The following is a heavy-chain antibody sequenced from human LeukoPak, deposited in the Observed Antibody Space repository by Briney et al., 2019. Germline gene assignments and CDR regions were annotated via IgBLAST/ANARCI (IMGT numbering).Heavy chain of an antibody. CDR3: ARWRGGGYDGFDP. Sequence: ASVKVSCKASGYTFTGYYMHWVRQAPGQGLEWMGWINPNSGGTNYAQKLQGRVTMTTDTSTSTAYMELRSLRSDDTAVYYCARWRGGGYDGFDPWGQGTLVTVSS. CDR2: INPNSGGT. CDR1: GYTFTGYY. V-gene: IGHV1-2*02. D-gene: IGHD5-12*01. J-gene: IGHJ5*02.